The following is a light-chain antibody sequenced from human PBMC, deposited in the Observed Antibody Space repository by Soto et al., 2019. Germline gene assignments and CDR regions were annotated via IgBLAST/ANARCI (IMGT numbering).Light chain of an antibody. Sequence: QSVLTQPPSVSAAPGQRVTISCSGSSSNIENNYVSWYRQLPGTAPNLLIYEDNKRPSGIPDRFSGSKSGTSATLGITGLGTGDEADYYCATWDSSLSGGVFGTVTKVTVL. CDR3: ATWDSSLSGGV. CDR1: SSNIENNY. J-gene: IGLJ1*01. CDR2: EDN. V-gene: IGLV1-51*02.